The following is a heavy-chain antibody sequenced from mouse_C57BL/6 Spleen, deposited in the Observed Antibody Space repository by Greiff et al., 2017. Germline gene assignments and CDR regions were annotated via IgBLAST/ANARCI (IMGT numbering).Heavy chain of an antibody. CDR2: IDPETGGT. V-gene: IGHV1-15*01. CDR3: TRVGGTTDFDY. Sequence: VKVVESGAELVRPGASVTLSCKASGYTFTDYDMHWVKQTPVHGLEWIGAIDPETGGTAYNQKFKGKAILTADKSSSTAYMELRSLTSEDAAVYYGTRVGGTTDFDYWGQGTTLTVSS. D-gene: IGHD4-1*01. CDR1: GYTFTDYD. J-gene: IGHJ2*01.